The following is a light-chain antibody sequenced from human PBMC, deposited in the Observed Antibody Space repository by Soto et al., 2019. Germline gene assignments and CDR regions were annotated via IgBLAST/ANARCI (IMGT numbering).Light chain of an antibody. CDR1: QSTSTW. Sequence: DIQMTQSPSTLSAAAGDRVTITCRASQSTSTWLAWYQQSPGKTPKLLISEASKLESGVPSRLSGSGSGTEFTLTIISLHPDDFATYYCQQSITYPYAFGQATKVEIK. CDR2: EAS. CDR3: QQSITYPYA. J-gene: IGKJ1*01. V-gene: IGKV1-5*03.